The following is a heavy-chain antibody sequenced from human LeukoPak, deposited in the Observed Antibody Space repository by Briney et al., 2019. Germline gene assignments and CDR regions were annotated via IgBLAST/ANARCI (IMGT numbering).Heavy chain of an antibody. V-gene: IGHV3-21*01. Sequence: GGSLRLSCAASGFTFSGYSMNWVRLAPGKGLEWVSSISGSSGSIYYADSVKGRFTISRDNAKNSLDLQMNSQRAEDTAVYYCARANPPAISFFDWWGQGTLVSAFS. CDR3: ARANPPAISFFDW. CDR1: GFTFSGYS. J-gene: IGHJ4*02. D-gene: IGHD3-9*01. CDR2: ISGSSGSI.